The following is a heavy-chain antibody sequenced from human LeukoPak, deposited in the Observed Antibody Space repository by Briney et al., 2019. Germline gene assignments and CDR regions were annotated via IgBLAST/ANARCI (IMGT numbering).Heavy chain of an antibody. CDR2: IKHDGSEK. J-gene: IGHJ4*02. CDR1: GFMFSGFW. Sequence: GGSLRLSCAASGFMFSGFWMTWVRQAPGKGLEWVANIKHDGSEKNYVDSVKGRFTISRDNAKNSLYLQMNSLGGEDTAVYYCATRPRSDYYFAIFDYWGEGTLVTVSS. V-gene: IGHV3-7*01. D-gene: IGHD3-22*01. CDR3: ATRPRSDYYFAIFDY.